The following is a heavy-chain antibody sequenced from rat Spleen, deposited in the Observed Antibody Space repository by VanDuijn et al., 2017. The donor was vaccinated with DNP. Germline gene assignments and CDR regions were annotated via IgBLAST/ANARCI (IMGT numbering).Heavy chain of an antibody. V-gene: IGHV5S10*01. CDR1: GFTFSDYN. J-gene: IGHJ2*01. D-gene: IGHD1-11*01. CDR2: IINDGRRT. Sequence: EVQLVESGGGLVQPGRSLRLSCAASGFTFSDYNMAWVRQAPKQGLEWVATIINDGRRTYYRDSVKGRFTVSRDNAKSSLYLQMDSLRSEDTATYYCARQRTTAFFDYWGQGVMVTVSS. CDR3: ARQRTTAFFDY.